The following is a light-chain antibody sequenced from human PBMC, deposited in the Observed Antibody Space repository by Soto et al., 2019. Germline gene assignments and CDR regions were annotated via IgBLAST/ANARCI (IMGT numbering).Light chain of an antibody. CDR2: GAS. CDR1: QTVSNNY. J-gene: IGKJ1*01. V-gene: IGKV3-20*01. CDR3: QRYDSLRT. Sequence: EIVRSQAPATLSGSPGERATLSCRASQTVSNNYLAWYQQNPGQAPRLLIYGASNRATGIPDRFSGSGSGTDFTLTITRLEPEDFAMYYCQRYDSLRTFGQGTKVDIK.